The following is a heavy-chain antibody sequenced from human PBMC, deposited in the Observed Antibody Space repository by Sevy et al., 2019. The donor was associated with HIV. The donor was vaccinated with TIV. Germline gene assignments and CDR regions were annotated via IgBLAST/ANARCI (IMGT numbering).Heavy chain of an antibody. J-gene: IGHJ6*02. D-gene: IGHD3-10*01. Sequence: GGSLRLSCAASGFTFSSYGMHWVCQAPGKGLEWVAVISYDGSNKYYADSVKGRFTISRDNSKNTLYLQMNSLRAEDTAVYYCAKDFYGSGSYYYYYYGMDVWGQGTTVTVSS. CDR2: ISYDGSNK. CDR3: AKDFYGSGSYYYYYYGMDV. V-gene: IGHV3-30*18. CDR1: GFTFSSYG.